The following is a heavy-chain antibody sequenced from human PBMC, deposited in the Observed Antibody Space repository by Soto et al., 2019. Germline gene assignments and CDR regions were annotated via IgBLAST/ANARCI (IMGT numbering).Heavy chain of an antibody. CDR2: ISWNSGSI. Sequence: EVQLVESGGGLVQPGRSLRLSCAASGFTFDDYAMHWVRQAPGKGLEWVSGISWNSGSIGYADSVKGRFTISRDNAKNSLYLQMNSLRAEDTALYYCAKYLSPLGSYYFDYWGQGTLVTVSS. D-gene: IGHD1-26*01. CDR3: AKYLSPLGSYYFDY. J-gene: IGHJ4*02. V-gene: IGHV3-9*01. CDR1: GFTFDDYA.